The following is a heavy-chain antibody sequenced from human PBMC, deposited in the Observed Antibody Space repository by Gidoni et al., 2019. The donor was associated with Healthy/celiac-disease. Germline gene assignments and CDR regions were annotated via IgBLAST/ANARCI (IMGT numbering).Heavy chain of an antibody. J-gene: IGHJ5*02. CDR3: AKDPSPAYYYGSGRGSWFDP. D-gene: IGHD3-10*01. Sequence: QVQLVESGGGVVQPGRSLSLSCAASGFTFSSYGMHWVRQAPGKGLEWVAVISYDGSNKYYADSVKGRFTISRDNSKNTLYLQMNSLRAEDTAVYYCAKDPSPAYYYGSGRGSWFDPWGQGTLVTVSS. CDR2: ISYDGSNK. CDR1: GFTFSSYG. V-gene: IGHV3-30*18.